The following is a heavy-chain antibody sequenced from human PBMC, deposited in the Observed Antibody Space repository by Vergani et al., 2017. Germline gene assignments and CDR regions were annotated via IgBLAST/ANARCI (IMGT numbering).Heavy chain of an antibody. CDR1: GGSVSGYY. Sequence: QVQLQQWGAGLLKPSETLSLTCAVYGGSVSGYYCSWIRQPPGKGLEWVGEINYSGSTNYNPSLKSRVTISVDTSKNQFSLRLSSVTAADTAVYYCARGGRQWLGRTYFDYWGQGTLVTVSS. V-gene: IGHV4-34*01. CDR2: INYSGST. J-gene: IGHJ4*02. D-gene: IGHD6-19*01. CDR3: ARGGRQWLGRTYFDY.